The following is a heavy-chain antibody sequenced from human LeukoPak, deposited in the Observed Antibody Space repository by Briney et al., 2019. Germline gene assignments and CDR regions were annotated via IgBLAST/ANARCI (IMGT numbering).Heavy chain of an antibody. CDR1: GCSISSGDYY. J-gene: IGHJ6*02. Sequence: PSETLSLTCTVSGCSISSGDYYWSWIRQPPGKGLEWIGYIYYSGSTYYNPSLKSRVTISVDTSKNQFSLKLSSVTAADTAVYYCARASIAASYYYYGMDVWGQGTTVTVSS. D-gene: IGHD6-6*01. CDR2: IYYSGST. CDR3: ARASIAASYYYYGMDV. V-gene: IGHV4-30-4*01.